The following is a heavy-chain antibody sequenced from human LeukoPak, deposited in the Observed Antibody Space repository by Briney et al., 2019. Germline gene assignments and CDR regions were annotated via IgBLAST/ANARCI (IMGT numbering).Heavy chain of an antibody. CDR1: GGSMTGHY. CDR2: IYYSGST. J-gene: IGHJ5*02. D-gene: IGHD6-13*01. CDR3: ARESSSFNWFDP. V-gene: IGHV4-59*11. Sequence: SETLSLTCTVSGGSMTGHYWSWIRQPPGKGLEWIGYIYYSGSTNYNPSLKSRVTISVDTSKNHFSLRLNSVAAADTAVYYCARESSSFNWFDPWGQGTLVTVSS.